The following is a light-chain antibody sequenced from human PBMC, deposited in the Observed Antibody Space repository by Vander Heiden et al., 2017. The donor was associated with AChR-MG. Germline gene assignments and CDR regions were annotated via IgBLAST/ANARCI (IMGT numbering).Light chain of an antibody. J-gene: IGLJ2*01. V-gene: IGLV1-40*01. CDR3: QSYDSTLTRPLI. Sequence: QSVLTQPPSVSGAPGQRVTISCTGSSSNIGAGYDVHWYQQIPGTAPQLLIYGNNNRPSGVPDRFSGSNSGTSASLTITGLQAEDEADYYCQSYDSTLTRPLIVGGGTRLTVL. CDR1: SSNIGAGYD. CDR2: GNN.